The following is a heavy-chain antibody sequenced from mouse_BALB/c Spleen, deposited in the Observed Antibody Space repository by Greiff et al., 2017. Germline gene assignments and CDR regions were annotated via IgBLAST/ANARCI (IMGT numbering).Heavy chain of an antibody. D-gene: IGHD1-1*01. V-gene: IGHV5-4*02. CDR1: GFTFSDYY. CDR3: ARVDYGSSYFAY. CDR2: ISDGGSYT. J-gene: IGHJ3*01. Sequence: EVKLEESGGGLVKPGGSLKLSCAASGFTFSDYYMYWVRQTPEKRLEWVATISDGGSYTYYPDSVKGRFTISRDNAKNNLYLQMSSLKSEDTAMYYCARVDYGSSYFAYWGQGTLVTVSA.